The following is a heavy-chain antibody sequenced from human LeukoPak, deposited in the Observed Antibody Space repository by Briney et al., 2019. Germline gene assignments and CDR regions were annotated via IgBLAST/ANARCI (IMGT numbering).Heavy chain of an antibody. D-gene: IGHD6-6*01. CDR2: ISWDGGST. Sequence: GGFLRLSCAASGFTFDDYAMHWVRQAPGKGLEWVSLISWDGGSTYYADSVKGRFTISRDNSKNSLYPQMNSLRAEDTALYYCAKDGARRFGLASIGGSYYYYYMDVWGKGTTVTVSS. CDR1: GFTFDDYA. CDR3: AKDGARRFGLASIGGSYYYYYMDV. V-gene: IGHV3-43D*04. J-gene: IGHJ6*03.